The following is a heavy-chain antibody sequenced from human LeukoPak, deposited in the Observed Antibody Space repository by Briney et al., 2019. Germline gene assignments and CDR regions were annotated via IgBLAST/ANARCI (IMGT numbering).Heavy chain of an antibody. CDR1: GGTFSSYT. J-gene: IGHJ3*02. CDR2: IIPILGIA. Sequence: ASVKVSCKASGGTFSSYTISWVRQAPGQGLEWMGRIIPILGIANYAQKFQGRVTITADKSTSTAYMELSSLRSEDTAMYYCARALPGRITMIVVGGGAFDIWGQGTMVTVSS. CDR3: ARALPGRITMIVVGGGAFDI. V-gene: IGHV1-69*02. D-gene: IGHD3-22*01.